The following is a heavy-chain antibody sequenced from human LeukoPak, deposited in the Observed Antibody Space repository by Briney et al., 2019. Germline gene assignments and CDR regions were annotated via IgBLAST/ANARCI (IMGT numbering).Heavy chain of an antibody. J-gene: IGHJ4*02. CDR1: GFTFSSYA. Sequence: GGSLRLSCAASGFTFSSYAMSWVRQAPGKGLEWVANIKYDGNEKYYVDSVKGRFTISRDNAKNSLYLQMNSLRAEDTALYYCAKGAHYYDSSGYYYRGTFDYWGQGTLVTVSS. CDR3: AKGAHYYDSSGYYYRGTFDY. CDR2: IKYDGNEK. V-gene: IGHV3-7*03. D-gene: IGHD3-22*01.